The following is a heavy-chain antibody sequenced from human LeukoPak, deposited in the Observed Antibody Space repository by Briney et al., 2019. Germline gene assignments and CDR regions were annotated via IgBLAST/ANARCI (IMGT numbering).Heavy chain of an antibody. CDR2: IYYSGST. V-gene: IGHV4-31*03. Sequence: SSETLSLTCTVSGGSISSGGYSWSWIRQHPGKGLEWIGYIYYSGSTYYNPSLKSRVTISVDTSKNQFSLKLSSVTAADTAVYYCARDLSSGKRLDAFDIWGQGTMVTVSS. D-gene: IGHD3-22*01. CDR3: ARDLSSGKRLDAFDI. J-gene: IGHJ3*02. CDR1: GGSISSGGYS.